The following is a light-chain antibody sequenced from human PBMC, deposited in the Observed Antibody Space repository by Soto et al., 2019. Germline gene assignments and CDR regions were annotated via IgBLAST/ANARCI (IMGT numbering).Light chain of an antibody. CDR2: GAF. J-gene: IGKJ1*01. CDR1: QSVSSSY. CDR3: QHYGSSPRT. Sequence: DIVMTQSPDSLAVSLGERATLSCRASQSVSSSYLAWYQRKPGQAPRLLIYGAFTRATGIPARFSGSGSGTEFTLTISRLEPEDFALYYCQHYGSSPRTFGQGTKVDIK. V-gene: IGKV3-20*01.